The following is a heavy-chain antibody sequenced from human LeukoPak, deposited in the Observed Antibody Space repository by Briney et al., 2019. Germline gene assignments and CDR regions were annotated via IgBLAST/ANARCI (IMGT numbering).Heavy chain of an antibody. J-gene: IGHJ4*02. CDR1: GGSISSGSYY. D-gene: IGHD5-24*01. CDR3: ARAVGAMAALDY. V-gene: IGHV4-61*02. Sequence: SQTLSLTCTVSGGSISSGSYYWSWIRQPAGKGLEWIGRIYTSGSTNYNPSLKSRVTISVHTSKNQFSLKLSSVTAADTAVYYCARAVGAMAALDYWGQGTLVTVSS. CDR2: IYTSGST.